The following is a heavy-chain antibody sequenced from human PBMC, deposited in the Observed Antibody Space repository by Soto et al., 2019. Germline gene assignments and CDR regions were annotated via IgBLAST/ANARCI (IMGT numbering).Heavy chain of an antibody. CDR3: ARDYSSGWLHTHFDY. CDR2: IYTSGST. Sequence: LSLTCTVSGGSISSYYWSWIRQPAGKGLEWIGRIYTSGSTNYNPSLKSRVTMSVDTSKNQFSLKLSSVTAADTAVYYCARDYSSGWLHTHFDYWGQGTLVTVSS. D-gene: IGHD6-19*01. J-gene: IGHJ4*02. V-gene: IGHV4-4*07. CDR1: GGSISSYY.